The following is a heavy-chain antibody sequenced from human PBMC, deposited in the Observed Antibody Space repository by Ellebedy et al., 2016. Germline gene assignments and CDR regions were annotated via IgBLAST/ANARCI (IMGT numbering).Heavy chain of an antibody. J-gene: IGHJ4*02. CDR3: AREIFVSGPETLYLDG. CDR1: GFTVSSYG. V-gene: IGHV3-23*01. CDR2: ISGPNT. Sequence: GGSLRLSCAASGFTVSSYGMSWVRQTPGKGLEWVSAISGPNTYYADSVKGRFTISRDNSKNIVYLQMSSLRGEDTAIYYCAREIFVSGPETLYLDGWGQGALVTVSS. D-gene: IGHD3-16*01.